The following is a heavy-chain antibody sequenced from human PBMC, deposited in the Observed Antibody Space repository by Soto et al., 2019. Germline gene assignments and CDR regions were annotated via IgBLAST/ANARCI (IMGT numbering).Heavy chain of an antibody. J-gene: IGHJ5*02. CDR2: ISGSSTYI. CDR3: AREELPPGTSFNSWFDP. V-gene: IGHV3-21*01. CDR1: GFTFSNYK. Sequence: LRLSCVGSGFTFSNYKMNWVRQAPGQGLEWVSSISGSSTYIYYADSVRGRFTISRDNAKNSVHLQMNSLRVEDTAVYFCAREELPPGTSFNSWFDPWGQGTLVTVSS. D-gene: IGHD1-1*01.